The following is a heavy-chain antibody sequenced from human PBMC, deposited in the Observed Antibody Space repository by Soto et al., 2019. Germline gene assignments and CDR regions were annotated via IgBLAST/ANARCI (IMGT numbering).Heavy chain of an antibody. V-gene: IGHV1-24*01. D-gene: IGHD3-3*01. CDR2: FDPEDGET. CDR1: GYTLTELS. CDR3: ARGTGPMPKFWSGVANFDP. J-gene: IGHJ5*02. Sequence: RASVKVSCKVSGYTLTELSMHWVRQAPGKGLEWMGGFDPEDGETIYAQKFQGRVTMTEDTSTDTAYMELSSLRSEDTAVYYCARGTGPMPKFWSGVANFDPWGQGTLVTVSS.